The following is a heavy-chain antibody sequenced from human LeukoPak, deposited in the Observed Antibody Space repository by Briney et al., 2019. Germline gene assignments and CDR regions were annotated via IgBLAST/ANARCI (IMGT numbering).Heavy chain of an antibody. CDR2: ISFDGSHT. CDR3: ARDGGPPDYVWGTYRYTNSFDP. CDR1: GFTFSSYG. J-gene: IGHJ5*02. Sequence: GRSLRLSCAASGFTFSSYGMHWVRQTPGKGLEWVAVISFDGSHTDYADSVKGRFTVSRDNSKGTLYLEMDSLRAEDTAVYYCARDGGPPDYVWGTYRYTNSFDPWGQGTLVTVSS. D-gene: IGHD3-16*02. V-gene: IGHV3-30*03.